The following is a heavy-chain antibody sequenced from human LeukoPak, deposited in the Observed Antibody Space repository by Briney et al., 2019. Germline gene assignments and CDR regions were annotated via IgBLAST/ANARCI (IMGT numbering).Heavy chain of an antibody. V-gene: IGHV4-59*01. D-gene: IGHD2-15*01. CDR2: IYYSGST. J-gene: IGHJ1*01. CDR3: ARVTSFWCSGGSCYSGLYFQH. CDR1: GCSISSYY. Sequence: SETLSLTCAVSGCSISSYYWSWIRQPPGKGLEWIGYIYYSGSTNYNPSLKSRVTISVDTSKNQFSLKLSSVTAADTAVYYCARVTSFWCSGGSCYSGLYFQHWGQGTLVTVSS.